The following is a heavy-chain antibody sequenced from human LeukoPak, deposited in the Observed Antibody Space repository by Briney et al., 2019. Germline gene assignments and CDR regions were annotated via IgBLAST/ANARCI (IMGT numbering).Heavy chain of an antibody. CDR2: INPEKRDT. CDR1: GCTFTGYA. CDR3: AKKVRGPSHPLDF. J-gene: IGHJ4*02. Sequence: ASVKVSCKASGCTFTGYAIHCVRQAPGQGLEWMGWINPEKRDTGYAHKFQGRVTMTSDTSISTAYMELSSLRSDDTAVYYCAKKVRGPSHPLDFWGQGTLVTVSS. D-gene: IGHD5-12*01. V-gene: IGHV1-2*02.